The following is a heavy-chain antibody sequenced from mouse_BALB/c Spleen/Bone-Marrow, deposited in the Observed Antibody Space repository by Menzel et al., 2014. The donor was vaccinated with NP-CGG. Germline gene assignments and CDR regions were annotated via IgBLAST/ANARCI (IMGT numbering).Heavy chain of an antibody. Sequence: EVQRLESGTELVKPGASVKLSCTASGFNIKDTYMHWVKQRPEQGLEWIGRIDPANGNTRYDPKFQGKATITADTSSNTAYLQLTSLTSEDTAVYYCARAYYYGSSYYVMDYWGQGTSVTVSS. J-gene: IGHJ4*01. V-gene: IGHV14-3*02. CDR2: IDPANGNT. CDR1: GFNIKDTY. CDR3: ARAYYYGSSYYVMDY. D-gene: IGHD1-1*01.